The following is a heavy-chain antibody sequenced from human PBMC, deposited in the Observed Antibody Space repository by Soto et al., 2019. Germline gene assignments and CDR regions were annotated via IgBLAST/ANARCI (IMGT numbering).Heavy chain of an antibody. CDR1: GFTFSSYG. J-gene: IGHJ4*02. Sequence: PGGSLRLSCAASGFTFSSYGMHWVRQAPGKGLEWVAVIWYDGSNKYYADSVKGRFTISRDNSKNQFSLKLSSVTAADTAVYYCAGHKYHSSGPSAYWGQGTLVTVSS. CDR2: IWYDGSNK. V-gene: IGHV3-33*01. D-gene: IGHD3-22*01. CDR3: AGHKYHSSGPSAY.